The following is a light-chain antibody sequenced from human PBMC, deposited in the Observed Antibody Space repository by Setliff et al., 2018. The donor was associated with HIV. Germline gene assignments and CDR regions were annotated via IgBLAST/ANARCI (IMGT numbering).Light chain of an antibody. J-gene: IGLJ3*02. CDR1: SSGVGGYNY. CDR2: DVS. CDR3: SSYTASSTLA. V-gene: IGLV2-14*03. Sequence: QSALTQPASVSGSPGQSITISCTGSSSGVGGYNYVSWYQQHPGKAPKLMIYDVSQRPSGVSDRFSGSKSGITASLTISGLQPEDESDYYCSSYTASSTLAFGGGTKVTVL.